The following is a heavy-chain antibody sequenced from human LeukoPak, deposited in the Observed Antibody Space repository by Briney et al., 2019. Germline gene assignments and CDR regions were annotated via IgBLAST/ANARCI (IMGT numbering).Heavy chain of an antibody. CDR2: IYWDDDK. CDR1: GFSLSTSGVG. V-gene: IGHV2-5*02. D-gene: IGHD3-10*01. Sequence: SGPTLVKPTQPLTLTCTFSGFSLSTSGVGVGWIRQPPAKALEWLALIYWDDDKRYSPSLKSRLTITKDTSKNQVVLTMTNMDPVDTATYYCAHSLYYYGSGSYDNWYCFDYWGQGTLVTVSS. CDR3: AHSLYYYGSGSYDNWYCFDY. J-gene: IGHJ4*02.